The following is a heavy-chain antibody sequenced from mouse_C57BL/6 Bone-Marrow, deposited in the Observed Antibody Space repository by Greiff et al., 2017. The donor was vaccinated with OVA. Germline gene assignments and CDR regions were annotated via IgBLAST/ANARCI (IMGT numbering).Heavy chain of an antibody. V-gene: IGHV1-81*01. CDR3: ARSQTAQATDYAMDY. CDR2: IYPRSGNT. CDR1: GYTFTSYG. J-gene: IGHJ4*01. Sequence: VKLVESGAELARPGASVKLSCKASGYTFTSYGISWVKQRTGQGLEWIGEIYPRSGNTYYNEKFKGKATLTADKSSSTAYMELRSLTSEDSAVYFCARSQTAQATDYAMDYWGQGTSVTVSS. D-gene: IGHD3-2*02.